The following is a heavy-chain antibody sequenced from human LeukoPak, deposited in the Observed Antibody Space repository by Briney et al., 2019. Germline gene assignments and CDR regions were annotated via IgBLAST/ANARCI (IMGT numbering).Heavy chain of an antibody. CDR2: IRYDGSNK. J-gene: IGHJ4*02. CDR1: GFTFSSYG. CDR3: AKEPNKYNSGWYNY. V-gene: IGHV3-30*02. Sequence: GGSLRLSCAASGFTFSSYGMHWVRQAPGKGLEWVAFIRYDGSNKYYADSVKGRFTISRDNSKNTLYLQMNSLRAEDTAVYYCAKEPNKYNSGWYNYWGQGTLVTVSS. D-gene: IGHD6-19*01.